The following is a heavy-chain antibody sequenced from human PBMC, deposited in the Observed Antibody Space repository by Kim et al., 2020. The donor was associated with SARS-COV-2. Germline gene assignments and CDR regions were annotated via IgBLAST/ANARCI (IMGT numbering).Heavy chain of an antibody. Sequence: GGSLRLSCAASGFTFSSYGMHWVRQAPGKGLEWVAVISYDGSNKYYADSVKGRFTISRDNSKNTLYLQMNSLRAEDTAVYYCAKRTGELWFYYYYGMDVWGQGTTVTVSS. J-gene: IGHJ6*02. CDR1: GFTFSSYG. CDR3: AKRTGELWFYYYYGMDV. CDR2: ISYDGSNK. V-gene: IGHV3-30*18. D-gene: IGHD5-18*01.